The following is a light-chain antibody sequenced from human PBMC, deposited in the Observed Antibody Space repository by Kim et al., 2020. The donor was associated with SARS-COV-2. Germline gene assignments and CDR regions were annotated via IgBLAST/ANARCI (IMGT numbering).Light chain of an antibody. CDR3: QQYHNRHPLT. J-gene: IGKJ4*02. CDR1: QDISNY. V-gene: IGKV1-33*01. CDR2: DAS. Sequence: DIQMTQSPSSLSASVGDRVTITCQASQDISNYLTWYQQKPGKAPKRLIYDASSLETGVPSRFSGSGSGTDFTFTISSLQPEDIATYYCQQYHNRHPLTFGRGTKVDIK.